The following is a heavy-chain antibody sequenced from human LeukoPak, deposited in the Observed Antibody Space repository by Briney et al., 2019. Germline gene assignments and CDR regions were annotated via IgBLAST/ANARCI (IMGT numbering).Heavy chain of an antibody. D-gene: IGHD3-16*01. J-gene: IGHJ6*03. CDR3: ARVFPGERGYYYYYMDV. CDR1: GYTFTSYG. Sequence: ASVKVSCKASGYTFTSYGISWVRQAPGQGLEWMGWISAYNGNTNYAQKLQGRVTMTTDTSTSTAYMELGSLRSDDTAVYYCARVFPGERGYYYYYMDVWGKGTTVTVSS. V-gene: IGHV1-18*01. CDR2: ISAYNGNT.